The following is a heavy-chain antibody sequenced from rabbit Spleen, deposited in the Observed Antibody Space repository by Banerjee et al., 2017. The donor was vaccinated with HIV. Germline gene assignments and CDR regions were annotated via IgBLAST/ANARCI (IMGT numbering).Heavy chain of an antibody. J-gene: IGHJ6*01. CDR3: ARDTSSSFSSYGMDL. D-gene: IGHD1-1*01. Sequence: QSLEESGGGLVKPGASLTLTCKASGFSFNSGYDMCWVRQAPGKGLEWIGCIYGGSSGSTYSATWAKGRFTISKTSSTTVTLQVTSLTAADTATYFCARDTSSSFSSYGMDLWGPGTLVTVS. CDR1: GFSFNSGYD. CDR2: IYGGSSGST. V-gene: IGHV1S40*01.